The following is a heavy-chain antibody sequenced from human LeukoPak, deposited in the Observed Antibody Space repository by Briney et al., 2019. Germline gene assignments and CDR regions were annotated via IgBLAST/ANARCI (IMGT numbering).Heavy chain of an antibody. CDR1: GFTFTGYY. CDR2: INPNGGHT. D-gene: IGHD1-14*01. J-gene: IGHJ4*02. CDR3: ARSKDNRGYDVRHLDY. V-gene: IGHV1-46*01. Sequence: ASVTVSFKTAGFTFTGYYMHWVRQAPEQGLEWMGMINPNGGHTDYAQNFQGRVTMTMDMSTSTVYMELSSLRSEDTAVFYCARSKDNRGYDVRHLDYWGQGTLVTVSS.